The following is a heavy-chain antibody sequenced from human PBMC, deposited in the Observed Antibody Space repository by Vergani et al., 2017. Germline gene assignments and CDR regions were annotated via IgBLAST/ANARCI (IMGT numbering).Heavy chain of an antibody. V-gene: IGHV3-11*01. Sequence: QVQLVESGGGLVKPGGSLRLSCAASGYTFRDYYMNWIRQAPGKGLEWISFISTSGNNIYYRDSVKGRFTISRDNAKNTLYLQMHSLRAEDTAVYYCAKDRGYYFWSGYYAPGFDYWGQGTLVTVSS. D-gene: IGHD3-3*01. CDR1: GYTFRDYY. CDR2: ISTSGNNI. J-gene: IGHJ4*02. CDR3: AKDRGYYFWSGYYAPGFDY.